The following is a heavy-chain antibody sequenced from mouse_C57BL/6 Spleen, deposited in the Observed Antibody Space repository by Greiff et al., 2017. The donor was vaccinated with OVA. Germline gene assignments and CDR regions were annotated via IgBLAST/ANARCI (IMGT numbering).Heavy chain of an antibody. CDR3: ARQASPGTGFDY. V-gene: IGHV5-9*01. J-gene: IGHJ2*01. CDR2: ISGGGGNT. D-gene: IGHD4-1*01. CDR1: GFTFSSYT. Sequence: EVKLVESGGGLVKPGGSLKLSCAASGFTFSSYTMSWVRQTPEKRLEWVATISGGGGNTYYPDSVKGRFTISRDNAKTTLYLQMSSLRSEDTALYYCARQASPGTGFDYWGQGTTLTVSS.